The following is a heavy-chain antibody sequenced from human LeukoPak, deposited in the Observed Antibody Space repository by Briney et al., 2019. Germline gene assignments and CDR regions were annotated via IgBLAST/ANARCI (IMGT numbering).Heavy chain of an antibody. CDR3: TKERVTSDGEPFDS. D-gene: IGHD2-2*01. V-gene: IGHV3-23*01. CDR2: ISDSGGRT. Sequence: GGSLRLSCAASGFTFSSYAMDWVRQAPGKGLEWVSYISDSGGRTYYADSVKGRFTISRDNSKNTPYLQLNSLGAEDTAVYYCTKERVTSDGEPFDSWGPGTLVTVSS. J-gene: IGHJ4*02. CDR1: GFTFSSYA.